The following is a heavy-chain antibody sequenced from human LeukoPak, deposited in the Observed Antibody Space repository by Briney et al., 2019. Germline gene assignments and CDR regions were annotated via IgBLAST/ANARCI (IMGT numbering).Heavy chain of an antibody. CDR2: INHRGST. D-gene: IGHD6-13*01. J-gene: IGHJ4*02. CDR1: GGSFSGYY. CDR3: ARGIAAAAKQGGFDF. V-gene: IGHV4-34*01. Sequence: TSETLSLTCAVYGGSFSGYYWSWIRQPPGKGLEWIGEINHRGSTNYNPSLKSRVTISVDTSKNQFSLKLSSVTAADTAVYYCARGIAAAAKQGGFDFWGQGTLVTVSS.